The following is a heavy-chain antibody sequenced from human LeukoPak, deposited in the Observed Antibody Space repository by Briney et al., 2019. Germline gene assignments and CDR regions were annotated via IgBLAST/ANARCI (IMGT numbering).Heavy chain of an antibody. Sequence: PGGSLRLSCAASGFSFSSFGMHWVRQAPGKGLEWVTSIRYDGSRKHYTDSVKGRFTISRDNSKNTLYLQMNSLRDEDTAVYYCAKVYRDFGGSPSYLDHWAQGTVFTVSS. CDR1: GFSFSSFG. CDR2: IRYDGSRK. V-gene: IGHV3-30*02. D-gene: IGHD4-23*01. CDR3: AKVYRDFGGSPSYLDH. J-gene: IGHJ4*02.